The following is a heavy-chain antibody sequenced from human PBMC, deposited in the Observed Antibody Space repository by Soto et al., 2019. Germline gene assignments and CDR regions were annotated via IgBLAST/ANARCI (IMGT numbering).Heavy chain of an antibody. CDR2: INPSGGYT. J-gene: IGHJ5*02. CDR1: GYTFSSYY. CDR3: ARGIKNGDYSRGSAP. Sequence: ASVKVSWKASGYTFSSYYMNWVRQAPGQGLEWLGIINPSGGYTTYAQRFLGRVTMTSDTSTSTVHMELGSLTSEDTAGYYCARGIKNGDYSRGSAPWGPGTLVPVSS. V-gene: IGHV1-46*01. D-gene: IGHD4-17*01.